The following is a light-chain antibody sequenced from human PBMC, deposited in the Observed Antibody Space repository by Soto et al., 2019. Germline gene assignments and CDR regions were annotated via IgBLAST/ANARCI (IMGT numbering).Light chain of an antibody. CDR3: QQYGSSLFT. J-gene: IGKJ3*01. CDR1: RGVSRN. V-gene: IGKV1-39*01. Sequence: DIQMTQSPSSLSASVGDRVTITCRASRGVSRNLNWYQQKPGKAPKLLIYSASSLQSGVPSRFSGSGSGTDFTLVISSLQPEDFATYYCQQYGSSLFTFGPGTKVDIK. CDR2: SAS.